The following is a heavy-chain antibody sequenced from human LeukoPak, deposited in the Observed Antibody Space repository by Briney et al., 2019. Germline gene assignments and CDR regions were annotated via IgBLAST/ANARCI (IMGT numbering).Heavy chain of an antibody. CDR2: ISAYNGNT. V-gene: IGHV1-18*01. J-gene: IGHJ4*02. CDR3: ARGYDSRY. D-gene: IGHD3-22*01. CDR1: GYTFTSYG. Sequence: TSVKVSCKASGYTFTSYGISWVRQAPGQGLEWMGWISAYNGNTNYAQKLQGRVTMTRNTSISTAYMELSSLRSEDTAVYYCARGYDSRYWGQGTLVTVSS.